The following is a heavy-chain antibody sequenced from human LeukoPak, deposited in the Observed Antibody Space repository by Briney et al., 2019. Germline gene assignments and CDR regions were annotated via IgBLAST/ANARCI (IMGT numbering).Heavy chain of an antibody. CDR2: INPSGGST. D-gene: IGHD6-13*01. CDR3: ARGSGFYCSSWDYYMDV. CDR1: GYTFTSYY. V-gene: IGHV1-46*01. J-gene: IGHJ6*03. Sequence: ASVKVSCKASGYTFTSYYMHWVRQAPGQGLEWMGIINPSGGSTSYAQKFQGRVTMTRDMSTSTVYMELSSLRSEDTAVYYCARGSGFYCSSWDYYMDVWGKGTTVTVSS.